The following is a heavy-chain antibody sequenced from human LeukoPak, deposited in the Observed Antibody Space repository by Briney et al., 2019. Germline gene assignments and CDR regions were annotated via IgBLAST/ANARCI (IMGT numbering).Heavy chain of an antibody. Sequence: SGTLSLTCTVSGGSSSSYYWSWIRQPAGKGLEWIGRIYSSGTTNYNPSLKSRVTMSVDTSKYQISLKLSSVTAADTAVYYCARGLGTINFDYWGQGTLVTVSS. J-gene: IGHJ4*02. CDR1: GGSSSSYY. CDR2: IYSSGTT. CDR3: ARGLGTINFDY. V-gene: IGHV4-4*07. D-gene: IGHD1-7*01.